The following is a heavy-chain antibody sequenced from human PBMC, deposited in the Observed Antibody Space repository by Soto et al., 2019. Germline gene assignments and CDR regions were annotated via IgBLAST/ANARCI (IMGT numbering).Heavy chain of an antibody. CDR3: ARAARYSSSPRPNWFDP. Sequence: SETLSLTCTVSGGSISSYYWSWIRQPPGKGLEWIGYIYYSGSTNYNPSLKSRVTISVDTSKNQFSLKLSSVTAADTAVYYCARAARYSSSPRPNWFDPWGQGTLVTVSS. CDR2: IYYSGST. CDR1: GGSISSYY. V-gene: IGHV4-59*01. J-gene: IGHJ5*02. D-gene: IGHD6-13*01.